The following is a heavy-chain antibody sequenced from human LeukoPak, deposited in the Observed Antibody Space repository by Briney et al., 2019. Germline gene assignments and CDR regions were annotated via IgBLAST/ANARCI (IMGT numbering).Heavy chain of an antibody. CDR3: ATEKGDSPDY. CDR1: GFTFSNYA. J-gene: IGHJ4*02. CDR2: LSGSGGNT. Sequence: GGSLRLSCAASGFTFSNYAMAWVRQAPGKGLEWVSGLSGSGGNTFYAVSVKGRFTISRDNPKNTLYLQMNNLRAEDTAVYYCATEKGDSPDYWGQGTLVTVSS. V-gene: IGHV3-23*01. D-gene: IGHD3-16*01.